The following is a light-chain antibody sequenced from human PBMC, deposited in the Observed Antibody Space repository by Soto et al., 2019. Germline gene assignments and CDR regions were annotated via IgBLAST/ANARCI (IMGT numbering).Light chain of an antibody. CDR1: QSISSW. V-gene: IGKV1-5*01. Sequence: MKHSAATVSASVEARVTITCRASQSISSWLAWYQQKPGKAPKLLIYDASSLESGVPSRFSGIESGTDFTLTIRSLEPEDFAIYDGQQRGDWPPITFGQVTRLDNK. CDR2: DAS. CDR3: QQRGDWPPIT. J-gene: IGKJ5*01.